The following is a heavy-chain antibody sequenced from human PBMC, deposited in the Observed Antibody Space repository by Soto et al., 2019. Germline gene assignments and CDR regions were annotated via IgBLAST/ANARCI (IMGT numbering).Heavy chain of an antibody. CDR2: MFLGGSDT. D-gene: IGHD2-21*02. J-gene: IGHJ4*02. CDR1: GDTFSSYW. V-gene: IGHV5-51*01. CDR3: ARIRKNCGGDCYEGFDY. Sequence: GESLKISCQGSGDTFSSYWIGWVRQMPGKGLEWMGIMFLGGSDTRYSPSFQGRVNISADKSIRTAYLQWNSLEASDTAMYYCARIRKNCGGDCYEGFDYWGQGTLVTVSS.